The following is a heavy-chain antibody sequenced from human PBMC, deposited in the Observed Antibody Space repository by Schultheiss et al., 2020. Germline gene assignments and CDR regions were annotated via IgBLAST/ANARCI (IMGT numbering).Heavy chain of an antibody. J-gene: IGHJ4*02. CDR2: ISSSSSYI. D-gene: IGHD5-12*01. V-gene: IGHV3-21*01. Sequence: GGSLRLSCAASGFTFSSYSMNWVRQAPGKGLEWVSSISSSSSYIYYADSVKGRFTISRDNSKNTLYLQMNSLRAEDTAVYYCAREGLGYSGYCDFWGQGTLVTVSS. CDR3: AREGLGYSGYCDF. CDR1: GFTFSSYS.